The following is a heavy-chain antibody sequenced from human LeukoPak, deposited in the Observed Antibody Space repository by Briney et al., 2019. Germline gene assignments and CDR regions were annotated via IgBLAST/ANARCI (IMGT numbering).Heavy chain of an antibody. J-gene: IGHJ3*02. CDR2: IYHSGSA. D-gene: IGHD4-17*01. Sequence: SETLSLTCSVSRYSISSGYYWAWIRQPPGKGLEWIGSIYHSGSAYYNASLKSRVTISVDTSKNQFSLELPSVTAADTAVYYCARASMTTVTRAFDIWGQGTMVTVSS. CDR3: ARASMTTVTRAFDI. V-gene: IGHV4-38-2*02. CDR1: RYSISSGYY.